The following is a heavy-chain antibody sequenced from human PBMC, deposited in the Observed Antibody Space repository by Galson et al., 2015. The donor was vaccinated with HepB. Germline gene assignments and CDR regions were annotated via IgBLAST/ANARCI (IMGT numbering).Heavy chain of an antibody. CDR3: ARDHGSSWYLPTYYYYGMDV. Sequence: SGAEVKKPGESLKISCKASGYTFTSYGISWVRQAPGQGLEWMGWISAYNGNTNYAQKLQGRVTMTTDTSTSTAYMELRSLRSDDTAVYYCARDHGSSWYLPTYYYYGMDVWGQGTTVTVSS. CDR2: ISAYNGNT. D-gene: IGHD6-13*01. J-gene: IGHJ6*02. CDR1: GYTFTSYG. V-gene: IGHV1-18*04.